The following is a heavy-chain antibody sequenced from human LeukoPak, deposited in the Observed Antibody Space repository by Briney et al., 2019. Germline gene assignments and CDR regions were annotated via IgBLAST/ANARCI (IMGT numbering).Heavy chain of an antibody. J-gene: IGHJ4*02. CDR2: IIPIFGTA. CDR3: ARDLGYYDSSGYYYEGSDY. D-gene: IGHD3-22*01. V-gene: IGHV1-69*05. CDR1: GGTFSSYA. Sequence: SVKVSCKASGGTFSSYAISWVRQAPGQGLEWMGGIIPIFGTANYAQKFQGRVTITTDESTSTAYMGLSSLRSEDTAVYYCARDLGYYDSSGYYYEGSDYWGQGTLVTVSS.